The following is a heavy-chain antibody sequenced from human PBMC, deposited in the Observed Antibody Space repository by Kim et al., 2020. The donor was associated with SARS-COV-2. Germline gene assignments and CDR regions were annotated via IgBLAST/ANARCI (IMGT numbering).Heavy chain of an antibody. Sequence: VKGRFTISRDNAKNSLYLQMNSLRAEDTALYYCAKDIRFGEAYYYYGMDVWGQGTTVTVSS. J-gene: IGHJ6*02. D-gene: IGHD3-10*01. V-gene: IGHV3-9*01. CDR3: AKDIRFGEAYYYYGMDV.